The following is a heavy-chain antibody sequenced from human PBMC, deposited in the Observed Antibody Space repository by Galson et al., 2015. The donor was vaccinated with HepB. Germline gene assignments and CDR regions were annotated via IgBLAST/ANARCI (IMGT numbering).Heavy chain of an antibody. CDR1: GFTFSSYS. D-gene: IGHD3-10*01. CDR3: ARVILSDPTGGWPMVITMVRGVRPDAFDI. CDR2: ISSSSSTI. V-gene: IGHV3-48*02. Sequence: SLRLSCAASGFTFSSYSMNWVRQAPGKGLEWVSYISSSSSTIYYADSVKGRFTISRDNAKNSLYLQMNSLRDEDTAVYYCARVILSDPTGGWPMVITMVRGVRPDAFDIWGQGTMVTVSS. J-gene: IGHJ3*02.